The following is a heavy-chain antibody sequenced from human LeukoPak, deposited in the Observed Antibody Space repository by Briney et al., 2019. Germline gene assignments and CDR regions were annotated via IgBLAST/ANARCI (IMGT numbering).Heavy chain of an antibody. D-gene: IGHD6-19*01. CDR3: ARQKYSSGWDVLNWFDP. Sequence: SETLSLTCTVSGGSISSSSYYWGWIRQPPGEGLEWIGSIYYSGSTYYNPSLKSRVTISVDTSKNQFSLKLSSVTAADTAVYYCARQKYSSGWDVLNWFDPWGQGTRVTVSS. V-gene: IGHV4-39*01. CDR2: IYYSGST. CDR1: GGSISSSSYY. J-gene: IGHJ5*02.